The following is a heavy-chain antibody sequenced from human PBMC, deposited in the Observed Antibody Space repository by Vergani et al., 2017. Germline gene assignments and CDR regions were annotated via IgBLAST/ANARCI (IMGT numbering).Heavy chain of an antibody. Sequence: EVQLVESGGGLVKPGGSLRLSCAASGFTFSSYSMNWVRQAPGKGLEWVSSISSSSSYIYYADSVKGRFTISRDNAKNSLYLLMNGLRAEDTAVYYCWTIWFGGSWVFDYWGQGTLVTVSS. CDR1: GFTFSSYS. J-gene: IGHJ4*02. CDR2: ISSSSSYI. D-gene: IGHD3-10*01. CDR3: WTIWFGGSWVFDY. V-gene: IGHV3-21*01.